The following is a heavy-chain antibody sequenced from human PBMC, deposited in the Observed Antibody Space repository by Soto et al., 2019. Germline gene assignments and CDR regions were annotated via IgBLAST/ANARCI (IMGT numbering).Heavy chain of an antibody. V-gene: IGHV4-59*01. CDR3: ARGRTRYCFDY. J-gene: IGHJ4*02. CDR2: IYDSGNT. Sequence: QVQLQESGPGLVKPSETLSLTCTVSGGSISSSFWSWVRQPPGKGLEWFGYIYDSGNTNYNPSLKSRVSISIDTSKNQFSLKLSSVTAADTAVYYCARGRTRYCFDYWGQGTLVTVSS. CDR1: GGSISSSF.